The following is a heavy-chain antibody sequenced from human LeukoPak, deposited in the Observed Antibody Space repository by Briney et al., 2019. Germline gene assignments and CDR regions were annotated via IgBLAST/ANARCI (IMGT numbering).Heavy chain of an antibody. D-gene: IGHD3-22*01. CDR1: GFTFSSYE. Sequence: GGSLRLSCAASGFTFSSYEMNWGRQAPGEGLEWVSYISSSGSTIYYADSVKGRFTISRDNAKNSLYLQMNSLRAEDTAVYYCARDPPYYYDSSGYEGGDYWGQGTLVTVSS. CDR3: ARDPPYYYDSSGYEGGDY. V-gene: IGHV3-48*03. J-gene: IGHJ4*02. CDR2: ISSSGSTI.